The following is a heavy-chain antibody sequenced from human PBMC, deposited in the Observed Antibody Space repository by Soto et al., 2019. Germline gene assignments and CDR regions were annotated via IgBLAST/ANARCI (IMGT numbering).Heavy chain of an antibody. CDR1: GFTFSSYS. CDR3: ARSSGHYRPFDS. CDR2: ITSRSDTI. V-gene: IGHV3-48*01. D-gene: IGHD3-22*01. Sequence: PGGSLRLSCAASGFTFSSYSMNWVRQAPGKGLEWVSHITSRSDTIYYADSVKGRFTISRDNAESSLYLQMNSLRAEDTAVYYCARSSGHYRPFDSWGQGTLVTVSS. J-gene: IGHJ4*02.